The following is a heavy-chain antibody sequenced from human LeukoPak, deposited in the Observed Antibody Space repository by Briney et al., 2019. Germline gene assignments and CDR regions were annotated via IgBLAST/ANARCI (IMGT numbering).Heavy chain of an antibody. CDR1: GFTLNTYG. CDR2: IRFDGSNK. J-gene: IGHJ4*02. D-gene: IGHD2-2*03. V-gene: IGHV3-30*02. Sequence: GGSLRLSCAASGFTLNTYGMHWVRQAPGKGLEWVAFIRFDGSNKYYADSVKGRFTISRDNSKNTLYLQMKSLRPEDTAVYYCARGDGYCSSASGSGNWGQGTLVTVSS. CDR3: ARGDGYCSSASGSGN.